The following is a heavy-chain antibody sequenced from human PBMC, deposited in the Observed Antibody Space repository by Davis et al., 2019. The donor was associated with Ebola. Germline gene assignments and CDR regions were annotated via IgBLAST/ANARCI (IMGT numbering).Heavy chain of an antibody. CDR3: ARSYSGSRIYDY. Sequence: GESLKISCAASGFPFLRSWMTWVRPAPGTGLEWVANLQQDGSEKYYVDSVKGRFSISRDNAKNSLYLQMNGLRAEDTAVYYCARSYSGSRIYDYWGQGTLVTVSS. CDR1: GFPFLRSW. D-gene: IGHD1-26*01. J-gene: IGHJ4*02. CDR2: LQQDGSEK. V-gene: IGHV3-7*03.